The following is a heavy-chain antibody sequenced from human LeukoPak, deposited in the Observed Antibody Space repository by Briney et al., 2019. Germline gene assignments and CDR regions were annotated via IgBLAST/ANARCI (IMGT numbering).Heavy chain of an antibody. Sequence: LGWSLILSCASSGFTFSIYWMNWVRLAPGKGLEWGANINQDGSEKYYVDSVKGGLISSRDNEKNWMSLQMKSVRDEDKAVYYCSREGMVSGFDIWGQGKMVPVSS. CDR3: SREGMVSGFDI. CDR1: GFTFSIYW. D-gene: IGHD3-10*01. J-gene: IGHJ3*02. V-gene: IGHV3-7*05. CDR2: INQDGSEK.